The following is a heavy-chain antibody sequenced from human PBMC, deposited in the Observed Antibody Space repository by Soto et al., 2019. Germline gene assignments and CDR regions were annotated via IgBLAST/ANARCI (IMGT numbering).Heavy chain of an antibody. CDR3: ARLNSYGYVPFDY. V-gene: IGHV1-69*06. CDR1: GGTFSSYA. CDR2: IIPIFGTA. J-gene: IGHJ4*02. Sequence: ASVKVSCKASGGTFSSYAISWVRQAPGQGLEWMGGIIPIFGTANYAQKFQGRVTITADKSTSTAYMELSSLRSEDTAVYYCARLNSYGYVPFDYWGQGTLVTVSS. D-gene: IGHD5-18*01.